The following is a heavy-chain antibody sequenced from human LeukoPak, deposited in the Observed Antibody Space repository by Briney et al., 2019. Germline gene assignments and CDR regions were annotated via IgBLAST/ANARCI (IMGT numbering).Heavy chain of an antibody. CDR3: ANGPVDLDRSGYPIDY. D-gene: IGHD3-22*01. J-gene: IGHJ4*02. V-gene: IGHV4-34*01. CDR1: GGSFSGYY. Sequence: SETPSLTCAVYGGSFSGYYWSWIRQPPGKGLEWIGEINHSGSTNYNPSLKSRATISVDTSKNQFSLKLSSVTAADTAVYYCANGPVDLDRSGYPIDYWGQGTLVTVSS. CDR2: INHSGST.